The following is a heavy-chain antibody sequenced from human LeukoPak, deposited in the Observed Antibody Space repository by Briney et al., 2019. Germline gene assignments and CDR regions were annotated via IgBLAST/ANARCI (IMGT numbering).Heavy chain of an antibody. V-gene: IGHV3-7*01. CDR3: ARDPLGSGGYYDY. D-gene: IGHD3-10*01. CDR2: INQGGSEK. J-gene: IGHJ4*02. CDR1: GFTFSGYW. Sequence: GGSLRLSCGASGFTFSGYWMSWVRQAPGKGLEWVANINQGGSEKNYVASVKGRLTISRDNAKNSLYLQMNSLRAEDTAVYFSARDPLGSGGYYDYWGQGTLVTVSS.